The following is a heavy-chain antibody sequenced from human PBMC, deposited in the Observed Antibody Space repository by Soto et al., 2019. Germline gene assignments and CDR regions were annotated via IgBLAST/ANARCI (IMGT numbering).Heavy chain of an antibody. CDR2: IIPIFGTA. Sequence: QVQLVQSGAEVKKPGSSVKVSCKASGGTFSSYSINWVRQAPGQGLEWMGEIIPIFGTANYAQKFQGRVTIAAVEARSTAYLELSSLRSEDTSVYYCARDGGRHSGGIDYWGQGTLVTVSS. J-gene: IGHJ4*02. V-gene: IGHV1-69*01. CDR3: ARDGGRHSGGIDY. CDR1: GGTFSSYS. D-gene: IGHD1-26*01.